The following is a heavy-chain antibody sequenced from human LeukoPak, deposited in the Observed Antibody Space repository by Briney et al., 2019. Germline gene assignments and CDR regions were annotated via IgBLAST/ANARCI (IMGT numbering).Heavy chain of an antibody. V-gene: IGHV4-34*01. D-gene: IGHD2-8*01. CDR2: INHSGTT. Sequence: SETLSLTCAVYGGSLTGYYWSWIRQPPGKGLEWIGEINHSGTTIYNPSLKSRVTISVDTSKNQFSLYLTSVTAAATAVYYCARGSQWLDYWGQGTLVTVSS. J-gene: IGHJ4*02. CDR1: GGSLTGYY. CDR3: ARGSQWLDY.